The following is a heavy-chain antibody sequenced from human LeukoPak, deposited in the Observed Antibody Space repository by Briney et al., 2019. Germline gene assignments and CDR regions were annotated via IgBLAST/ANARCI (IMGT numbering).Heavy chain of an antibody. CDR1: GFTFSTYA. V-gene: IGHV3-23*01. Sequence: GGSLRLSCAASGFTFSTYAMSWVRQAPGRGLVWVSTISDGGSDTHYADSVKGRFTISRDNSKNTLYLQMNSLRADDTAVYYCAKALYGDYGRFDYWGQGTLVPVSS. D-gene: IGHD4-17*01. CDR3: AKALYGDYGRFDY. J-gene: IGHJ4*02. CDR2: ISDGGSDT.